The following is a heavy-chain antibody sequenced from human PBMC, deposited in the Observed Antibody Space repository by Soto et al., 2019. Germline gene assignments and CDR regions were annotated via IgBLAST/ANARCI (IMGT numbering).Heavy chain of an antibody. CDR2: ISSSSSYI. CDR3: ATWPAASYYYYYYMDV. D-gene: IGHD6-13*01. V-gene: IGHV3-21*01. CDR1: GFTFSSYS. Sequence: GSLRLSCAASGFTFSSYSMNWVRQAPGKGLEWVSSISSSSSYIWYADSVKGRFTVSGDNAKNSRYLQMNSLRAEDTAVYYCATWPAASYYYYYYMDVWGKGTTVTVSS. J-gene: IGHJ6*03.